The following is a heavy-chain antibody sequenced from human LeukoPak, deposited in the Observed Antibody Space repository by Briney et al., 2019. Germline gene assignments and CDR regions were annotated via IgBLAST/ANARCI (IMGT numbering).Heavy chain of an antibody. CDR3: AARPPIIVAGPFDY. CDR1: GFTFSRYW. J-gene: IGHJ4*02. D-gene: IGHD5-12*01. V-gene: IGHV3-7*05. Sequence: GGSLRLSCAASGFTFSRYWMTWVRRAPGKGLEWVANINYDGSEKYYADSLKGRFTISRDNSKNTLYLQMNSLRAEDTAVYYCAARPPIIVAGPFDYWGQGTLVTVSS. CDR2: INYDGSEK.